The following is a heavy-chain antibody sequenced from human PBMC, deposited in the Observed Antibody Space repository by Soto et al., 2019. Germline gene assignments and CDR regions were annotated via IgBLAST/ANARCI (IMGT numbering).Heavy chain of an antibody. J-gene: IGHJ6*02. Sequence: GGSLRLSCAASGFTFDDYTMHWVRQAPGKGLEWVAVISYDGSNKYYADSVKGRFTISRDNSKNTLYLQMNSLRAEDTAVYYCAKGTYCSGGSCYYYYYGMDVWGQGTTVTVSS. CDR2: ISYDGSNK. CDR1: GFTFDDYT. CDR3: AKGTYCSGGSCYYYYYGMDV. D-gene: IGHD2-15*01. V-gene: IGHV3-30*18.